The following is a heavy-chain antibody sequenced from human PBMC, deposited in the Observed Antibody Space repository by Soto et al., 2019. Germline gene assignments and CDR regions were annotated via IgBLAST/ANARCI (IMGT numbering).Heavy chain of an antibody. CDR3: ASAVTMGWSPQGY. V-gene: IGHV3-21*02. D-gene: IGHD4-17*01. J-gene: IGHJ4*02. Sequence: EVRLVESGGGLVKPGGSPRLSCSASGFTFNAYTMNWVRQAPGKGLEWVSSISSISTYIYYADSVKGRFTISRDNTNNSLYLQMNSLRTDDTALYYCASAVTMGWSPQGYWGQGTPVTVSS. CDR1: GFTFNAYT. CDR2: ISSISTYI.